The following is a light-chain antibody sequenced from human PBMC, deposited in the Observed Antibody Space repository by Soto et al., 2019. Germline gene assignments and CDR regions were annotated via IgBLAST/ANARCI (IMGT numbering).Light chain of an antibody. Sequence: QSALTQPASVSGSPRQSITISCTGASSDVGGYTYVSWYQQHPGKAPKLMIYEVNNRPSGVSHRFSGSKSGNTASPTISGLQAEDEADYYCSSYTSSSTLYVFGTGTKVTVL. CDR2: EVN. CDR1: SSDVGGYTY. CDR3: SSYTSSSTLYV. V-gene: IGLV2-14*01. J-gene: IGLJ1*01.